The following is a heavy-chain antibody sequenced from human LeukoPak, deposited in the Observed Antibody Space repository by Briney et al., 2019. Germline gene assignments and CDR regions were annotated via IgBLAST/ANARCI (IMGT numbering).Heavy chain of an antibody. Sequence: SETLSLTCTVSGCSISSYYWSWIRQPPGKGLEWIGYIYYSGSTNYNPSLKSRVTISVDTSKNQFSLKLSSVTAADTAVYYCARDDYTSFDPWGQGTLVTVSS. J-gene: IGHJ5*02. D-gene: IGHD2-21*02. CDR1: GCSISSYY. CDR3: ARDDYTSFDP. CDR2: IYYSGST. V-gene: IGHV4-59*12.